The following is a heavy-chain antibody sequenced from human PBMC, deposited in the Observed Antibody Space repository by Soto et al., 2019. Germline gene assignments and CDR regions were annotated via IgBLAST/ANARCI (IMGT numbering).Heavy chain of an antibody. J-gene: IGHJ6*03. CDR1: GFTFSSYS. Sequence: EVQLVESGGGLVKPGGSRRLSCVVSGFTFSSYSMNWVRQAPGKGLEWVSSISSSSIYTYYADSVKGRFTISRDNAKKSVYLQMNSLRAEDTAVYYCARDFQESQYYYYCMDVWGKGTTVTVSS. V-gene: IGHV3-21*01. CDR2: ISSSSIYT. CDR3: ARDFQESQYYYYCMDV. D-gene: IGHD3-10*01.